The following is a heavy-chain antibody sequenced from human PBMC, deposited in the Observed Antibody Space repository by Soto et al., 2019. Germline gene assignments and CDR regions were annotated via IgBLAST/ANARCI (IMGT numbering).Heavy chain of an antibody. CDR2: IFSNDEK. CDR3: ARILEGIYYYGSGSYYTPFDY. V-gene: IGHV2-26*01. D-gene: IGHD3-10*01. J-gene: IGHJ4*02. Sequence: SGPTLVNPTETLTLACTVSGFSLSNARMGVSWIRQPPGKALEWLAHIFSNDEKSYSTSLKSRLTISKDTSKSQVVLTMTNMDPVDTATYYCARILEGIYYYGSGSYYTPFDYWGQGTLVTVSS. CDR1: GFSLSNARMG.